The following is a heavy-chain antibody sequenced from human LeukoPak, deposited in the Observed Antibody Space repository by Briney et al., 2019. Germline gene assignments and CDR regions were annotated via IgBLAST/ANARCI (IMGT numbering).Heavy chain of an antibody. CDR1: GFTFSSYA. J-gene: IGHJ4*02. V-gene: IGHV3-23*01. CDR2: ISGSGGST. Sequence: HPGGSLRLSCAASGFTFSSYAMSWVRQAPGKGLEWVSAISGSGGSTYYADSVKGRFTISRDNSKNTLYLQMNSLRAEDTAVYYCARDVGGSGYSSGLIWGQGTLVTVSS. CDR3: ARDVGGSGYSSGLI. D-gene: IGHD6-19*01.